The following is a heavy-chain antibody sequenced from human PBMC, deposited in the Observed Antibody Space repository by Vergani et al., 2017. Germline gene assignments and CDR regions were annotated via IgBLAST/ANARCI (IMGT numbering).Heavy chain of an antibody. CDR2: INSDGSST. CDR1: GFTFSSYW. V-gene: IGHV3-74*02. Sequence: VQLVESGGGVVQPGRSLRLSCAASGFTFSSYWMHWVRQAPGKGLVWVSRINSDGSSTSYADSVKGRFTISRDNAKNTLYLQMNSLRAEDTAVYYCARGQLGSYEGMGEFDPWGQGTLVTVSS. CDR3: ARGQLGSYEGMGEFDP. D-gene: IGHD1-26*01. J-gene: IGHJ5*02.